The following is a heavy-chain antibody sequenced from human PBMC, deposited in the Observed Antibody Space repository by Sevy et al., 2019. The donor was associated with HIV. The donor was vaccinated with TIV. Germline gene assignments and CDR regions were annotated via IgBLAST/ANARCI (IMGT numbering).Heavy chain of an antibody. D-gene: IGHD3-10*01. J-gene: IGHJ3*02. CDR1: GFTFSSYW. Sequence: GGSLRLSCAASGFTFSSYWMSWVRQAPGKGLEWVANIKQDGSEKYYVDSVKGRFTISRDNAKNSLYLQMNSLRAEDTAVYYCAGMVALLWFGDDAFDIWGQGTMVTVSS. CDR3: AGMVALLWFGDDAFDI. V-gene: IGHV3-7*01. CDR2: IKQDGSEK.